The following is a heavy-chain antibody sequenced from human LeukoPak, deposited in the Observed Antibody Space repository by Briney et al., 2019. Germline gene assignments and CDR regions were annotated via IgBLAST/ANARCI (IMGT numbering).Heavy chain of an antibody. J-gene: IGHJ5*02. Sequence: GGSLRLSCAASGFTFSSYWMSWVRQAPGKGLEWVANIKQDGSEKYYVDSVKGRFTISRDNAKNTLYLQMNSLRAEDTAVYYCARESVVVVAAKAYNWFDPWGQGTLVTVSS. CDR3: ARESVVVVAAKAYNWFDP. V-gene: IGHV3-7*01. CDR1: GFTFSSYW. CDR2: IKQDGSEK. D-gene: IGHD2-15*01.